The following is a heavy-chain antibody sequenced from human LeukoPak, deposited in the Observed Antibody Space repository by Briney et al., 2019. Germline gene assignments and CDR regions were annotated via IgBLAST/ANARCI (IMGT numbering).Heavy chain of an antibody. J-gene: IGHJ3*02. Sequence: GGSLRLSCAASRFTFSSYWMSWVRQAPGKGLEWVAYIKQDGSEKYYVDSVKGRFTISRDNAKNSLYLQMNSLRAEDTAVYYCARAGDYIWGSTDAFDIWGQGTVVTVSS. CDR1: RFTFSSYW. V-gene: IGHV3-7*01. CDR3: ARAGDYIWGSTDAFDI. CDR2: IKQDGSEK. D-gene: IGHD3-16*01.